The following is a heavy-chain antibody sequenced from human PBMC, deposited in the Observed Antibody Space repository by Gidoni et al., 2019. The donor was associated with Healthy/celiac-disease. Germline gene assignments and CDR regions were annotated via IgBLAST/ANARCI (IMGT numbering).Heavy chain of an antibody. V-gene: IGHV4-4*02. J-gene: IGHJ3*02. CDR1: GGPISSSNW. CDR3: ARFMPRRGYSYDNDAFDI. Sequence: TLSLTCAVSGGPISSSNWWSWVRQPPGKGLEWIGEIYHSGSTNYNPSLKSRVTISVDKSKNQFSLKLSSVTAADTAVYYCARFMPRRGYSYDNDAFDIWGQGTMVTVSS. D-gene: IGHD5-18*01. CDR2: IYHSGST.